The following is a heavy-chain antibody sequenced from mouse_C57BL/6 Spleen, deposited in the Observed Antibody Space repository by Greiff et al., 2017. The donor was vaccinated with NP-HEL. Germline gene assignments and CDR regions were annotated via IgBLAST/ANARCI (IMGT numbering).Heavy chain of an antibody. Sequence: VQLQQSGPVLVKPGASVKMSCKASGYTFTDYYMNWVKQSHGKSLEWIGVINPYNGGTSYNQKFKGKATLTVDKSSSTAYMELNSLTSEDSAVYYCARDSYDYDEAMDYWGQGTSVTVSS. CDR3: ARDSYDYDEAMDY. D-gene: IGHD2-4*01. CDR1: GYTFTDYY. CDR2: INPYNGGT. V-gene: IGHV1-19*01. J-gene: IGHJ4*01.